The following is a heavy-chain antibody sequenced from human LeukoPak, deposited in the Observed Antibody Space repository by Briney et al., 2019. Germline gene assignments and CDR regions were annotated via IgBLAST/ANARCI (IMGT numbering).Heavy chain of an antibody. Sequence: PGGSLRLSCAASGFSFSTHGIHWVRQAPGMGLEHVSAISSNGATKYYTESVKGRFTISRDNNKNSLYLQMNSLRTEDTALYYCSRALVVITTLPDYWGQGTLVTVSP. J-gene: IGHJ4*02. CDR3: SRALVVITTLPDY. V-gene: IGHV3-64*02. CDR1: GFSFSTHG. D-gene: IGHD3-22*01. CDR2: ISSNGATK.